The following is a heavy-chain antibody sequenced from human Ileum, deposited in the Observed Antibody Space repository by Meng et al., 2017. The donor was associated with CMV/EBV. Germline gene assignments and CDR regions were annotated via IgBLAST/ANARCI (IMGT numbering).Heavy chain of an antibody. CDR2: IYSDGST. D-gene: IGHD4-11*01. CDR1: GFTFSSYW. CDR3: ARDNYG. Sequence: GESLKISCAASGFTFSSYWMSWVRQAPGKGLEWVSVIYSDGSTYYADSVKGRFTISRDNPKNTVYLQMNSLRAEDTAVYYCARDNYGWGQGTLVTVSS. J-gene: IGHJ4*02. V-gene: IGHV3-66*02.